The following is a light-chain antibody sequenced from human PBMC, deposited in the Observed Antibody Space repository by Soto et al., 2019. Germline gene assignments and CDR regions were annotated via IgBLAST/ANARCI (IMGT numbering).Light chain of an antibody. J-gene: IGLJ1*01. Sequence: QSVLTQPASVSGSAGQSISISCTGTNSDIGRYNFVSWYQQRPGQAPQLLIFDVSNRPSGISDRFSGSKSGTTASLTISGLQAEDEADYYCNSYTSTSPPSVFGTGTKLTVL. CDR1: NSDIGRYNF. V-gene: IGLV2-14*01. CDR3: NSYTSTSPPSV. CDR2: DVS.